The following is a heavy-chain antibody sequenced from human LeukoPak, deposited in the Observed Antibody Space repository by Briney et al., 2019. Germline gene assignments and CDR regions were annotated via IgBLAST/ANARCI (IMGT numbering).Heavy chain of an antibody. CDR1: GGSVSSSNW. CDR2: VFHSGST. V-gene: IGHV4-4*02. CDR3: ARASSAVAGKDFDC. J-gene: IGHJ4*02. D-gene: IGHD6-19*01. Sequence: SGTLSLTCAVSGGSVSSSNWWTWVRQPPGKGLEWVGEVFHSGSTNYNPSLKSRVTISVDKSKNEFSLKLSSVTAADTAVYYCARASSAVAGKDFDCWGQGTLVSVSS.